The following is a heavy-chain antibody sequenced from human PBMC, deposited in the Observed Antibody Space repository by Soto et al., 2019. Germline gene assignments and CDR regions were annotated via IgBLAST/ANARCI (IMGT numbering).Heavy chain of an antibody. CDR3: ARDRMVYDSSGYPNDY. D-gene: IGHD3-22*01. V-gene: IGHV1-18*01. J-gene: IGHJ4*02. CDR1: GYTFINFG. CDR2: ISTYNDNT. Sequence: ASVKVSCTASGYTFINFGISWVRQAPGQGLEWMGWISTYNDNTKYAQKVQGRVTMTTDTSTNTAYMELRSLRSDDTAVYYCARDRMVYDSSGYPNDYWGQGTLVTVSS.